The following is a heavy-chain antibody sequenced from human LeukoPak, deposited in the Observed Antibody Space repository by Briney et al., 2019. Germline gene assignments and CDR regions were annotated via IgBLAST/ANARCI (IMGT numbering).Heavy chain of an antibody. D-gene: IGHD4-17*01. CDR2: INPSGGST. CDR3: ARGDAVTTLGNY. J-gene: IGHJ4*02. V-gene: IGHV1-46*01. Sequence: ASAKVSCKASGYTYTSYYMHWVRQATGQGLEWMGIINPSGGSTSYAQKFQGRVTMTRDTSTSTVYMELSSLRSEDTAVYYCARGDAVTTLGNYWGQGTLVTVSS. CDR1: GYTYTSYY.